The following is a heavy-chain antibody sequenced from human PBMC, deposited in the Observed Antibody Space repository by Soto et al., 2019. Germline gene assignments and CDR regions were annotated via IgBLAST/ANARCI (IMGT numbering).Heavy chain of an antibody. CDR2: ISSSSSYI. V-gene: IGHV3-21*01. CDR1: GFTFSSYS. Sequence: GGSLRLSCAASGFTFSSYSMNWVRQAPGKGLEWVSSISSSSSYIYYADSVKGRFTISRDNAKNSLYLQMNSLRAEDTAVYYCARETSPDYCTNGVCYIPWFDPWGQGTLVTVSS. J-gene: IGHJ5*02. CDR3: ARETSPDYCTNGVCYIPWFDP. D-gene: IGHD2-8*01.